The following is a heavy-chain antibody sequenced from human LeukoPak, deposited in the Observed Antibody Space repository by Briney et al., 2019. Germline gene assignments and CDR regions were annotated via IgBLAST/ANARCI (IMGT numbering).Heavy chain of an antibody. CDR3: ANPPEVGATVGYFDV. J-gene: IGHJ4*02. V-gene: IGHV3-30*18. CDR2: ISYDGSNK. CDR1: GFTFSSYG. Sequence: GRSLRLYCAASGFTFSSYGVHWVRQAPGKGLEWVALISYDGSNKYYADSVKGRFTISRDNSKNTLYLQMNSLRAEDTAVYYCANPPEVGATVGYFDVWGQGTLVTVSS. D-gene: IGHD1-26*01.